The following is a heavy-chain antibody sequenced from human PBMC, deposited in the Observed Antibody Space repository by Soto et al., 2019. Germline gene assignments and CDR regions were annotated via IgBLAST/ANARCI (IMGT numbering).Heavy chain of an antibody. J-gene: IGHJ3*02. Sequence: GGSLRLSCAASGFTFSSYGMHWVRQAPGKGLEWVAVISYDGSNKYYADSVKGRFTISRDNSKNTLYLQMNSLRAEDTAVYYCAKDRSFYGSGSYYRDAFDIWGQGTMVTVSS. V-gene: IGHV3-30*18. CDR1: GFTFSSYG. CDR3: AKDRSFYGSGSYYRDAFDI. CDR2: ISYDGSNK. D-gene: IGHD3-10*01.